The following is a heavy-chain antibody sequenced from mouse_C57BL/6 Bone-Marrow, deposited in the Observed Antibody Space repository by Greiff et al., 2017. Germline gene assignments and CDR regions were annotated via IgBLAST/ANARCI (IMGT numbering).Heavy chain of an antibody. Sequence: VQLQESGPELVKPGASVKISCKASGYAFSSSWMNWVKQRPGKGLEWIGRIYPGDGDTNYNGKFKGKATLTADKSSSTAYMQLSSLTSEDSVVYFCAIYGSSYLLTRYFDVWGTGTTVTVSS. CDR2: IYPGDGDT. CDR3: AIYGSSYLLTRYFDV. J-gene: IGHJ1*03. V-gene: IGHV1-82*01. CDR1: GYAFSSSW. D-gene: IGHD1-1*01.